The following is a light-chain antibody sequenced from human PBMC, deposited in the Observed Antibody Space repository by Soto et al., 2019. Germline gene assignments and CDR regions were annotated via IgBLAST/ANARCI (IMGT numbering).Light chain of an antibody. J-gene: IGKJ1*01. Sequence: DIQMTQSPSTLSASVGDRVAITFRASQSLSSWLASYQQKPGRAPKLLIYKASSLDSGSPSRFSGSGSGTEFTLTISSLQPDDIATHYCQQYNSYSPTFGQGTKVQIK. CDR2: KAS. V-gene: IGKV1-5*03. CDR3: QQYNSYSPT. CDR1: QSLSSW.